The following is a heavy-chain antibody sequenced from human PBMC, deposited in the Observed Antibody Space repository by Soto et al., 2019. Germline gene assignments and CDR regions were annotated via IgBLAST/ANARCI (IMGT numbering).Heavy chain of an antibody. CDR3: TRDEGGSYDSWFHP. CDR1: FTFSMYS. J-gene: IGHJ5*02. V-gene: IGHV3-21*06. Sequence: EVQVVESGGGLVKPGGSLTLSCNFTFSMYSMNWVRLAPGKGLEWVASISSGAAYIKYAGSVQGRFTISRDNAKNTVSLQMSSLRVEDTAVYFCTRDEGGSYDSWFHPWGQGTQVTVSA. CDR2: ISSGAAYI. D-gene: IGHD1-26*01.